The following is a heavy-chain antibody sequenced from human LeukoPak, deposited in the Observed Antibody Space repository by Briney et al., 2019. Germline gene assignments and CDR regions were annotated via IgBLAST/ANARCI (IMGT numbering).Heavy chain of an antibody. CDR3: ARDGITMVRGVLNYGMDV. D-gene: IGHD3-10*01. J-gene: IGHJ6*02. CDR1: GGTFSSYA. V-gene: IGHV1-69*04. Sequence: SVKVSCTASGGTFSSYAIRWVRQAPGQGLEWMGRIIPILGIANYAQKFQGRVTTTADKSTSTAYMELSSLRSEDTAVYYCARDGITMVRGVLNYGMDVWGQGTTVTVSS. CDR2: IIPILGIA.